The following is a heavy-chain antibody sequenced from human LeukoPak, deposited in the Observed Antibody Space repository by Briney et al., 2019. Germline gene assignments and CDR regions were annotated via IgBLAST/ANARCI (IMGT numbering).Heavy chain of an antibody. J-gene: IGHJ3*02. D-gene: IGHD3-22*01. V-gene: IGHV3-11*04. CDR2: ISSSGSTI. CDR1: GFTFSDYY. CDR3: ARTYDSSGSDALDI. Sequence: PGGSLRLSCAASGFTFSDYYMSWIRQAPGKGLEWVSYISSSGSTIYYADSVKGRFTISRDNAKNSLYLQMNSLRAEDTAVHYCARTYDSSGSDALDIWGQGTMVTVSS.